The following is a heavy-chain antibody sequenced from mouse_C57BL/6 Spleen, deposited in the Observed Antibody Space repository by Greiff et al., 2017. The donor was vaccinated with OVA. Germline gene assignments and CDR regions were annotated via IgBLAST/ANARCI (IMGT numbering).Heavy chain of an antibody. V-gene: IGHV14-1*01. CDR2: IDPEDGDT. CDR3: TTYYGNYRYFDV. CDR1: GFNIKDYY. D-gene: IGHD2-1*01. Sequence: VQLQQSGAELVRPGASVKLSCTASGFNIKDYYMHWVKQRPEQGLEWIGRIDPEDGDTEYAPKFQGKATMTADTSSNTAYLQLSSLTSEDTAVDYCTTYYGNYRYFDVWGTGTTVTVSS. J-gene: IGHJ1*03.